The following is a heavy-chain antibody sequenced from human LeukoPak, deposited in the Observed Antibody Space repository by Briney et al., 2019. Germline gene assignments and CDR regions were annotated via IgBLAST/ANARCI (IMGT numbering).Heavy chain of an antibody. CDR2: IKQDGSEK. V-gene: IGHV3-7*04. CDR1: GFTVSTNS. CDR3: ARGLPYSSGWYSVYYFDY. D-gene: IGHD6-19*01. J-gene: IGHJ4*02. Sequence: SGGSLRLSCTVSGFTVSTNSMSWVRQAPGKGLEWVANIKQDGSEKYYVDSVKGRFTISRDNAKNSLYLQMNSLRAEDTAVYYCARGLPYSSGWYSVYYFDYWGQGTLVTVSS.